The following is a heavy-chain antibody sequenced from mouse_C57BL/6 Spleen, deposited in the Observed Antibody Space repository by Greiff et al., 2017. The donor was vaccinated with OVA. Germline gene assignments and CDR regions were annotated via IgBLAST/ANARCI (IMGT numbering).Heavy chain of an antibody. CDR1: GYTFTSYW. J-gene: IGHJ3*01. CDR2: IDPNSGGT. V-gene: IGHV1-72*01. D-gene: IGHD2-4*01. Sequence: QVQLQQPGAELVKPGASVKLSCKASGYTFTSYWMHWVKQRPGRGLEWIGRIDPNSGGTKYNKKFKSKATLTVDKPSSTAYMQLSSLTSEDSAVYYCARSLYDYAWFAYWGQGTLVTVSA. CDR3: ARSLYDYAWFAY.